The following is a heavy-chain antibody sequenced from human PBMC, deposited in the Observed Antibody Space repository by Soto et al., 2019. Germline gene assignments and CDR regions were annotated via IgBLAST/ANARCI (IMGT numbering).Heavy chain of an antibody. CDR2: IYYSGST. CDR1: GGSISSSY. D-gene: IGHD2-8*01. Sequence: QVQLQESGPGLVKPSETLSLTCTVSGGSISSSYWSWIRQPPGKGLEWIGYIYYSGSTNYNPSLKSRVTISLDTSKNQSSLTLSSVTATDTAVYYCARPNHFYAMDVWGQGTTVTVSS. CDR3: ARPNHFYAMDV. V-gene: IGHV4-59*08. J-gene: IGHJ6*02.